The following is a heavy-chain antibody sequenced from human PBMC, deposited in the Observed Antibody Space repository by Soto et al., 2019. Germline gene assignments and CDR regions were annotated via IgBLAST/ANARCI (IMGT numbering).Heavy chain of an antibody. CDR2: INPEGSAE. CDR1: GFTFSSSW. J-gene: IGHJ4*02. Sequence: EMQLVESGGALVQPGGSLRLSCAASGFTFSSSWMAWVRQAPGKGLEWVANINPEGSAEYYVDSVEGRFTISRDNAKNSLYLQMNSLRLEDTALYYCARHGVWCFDFWGQGTLVSISS. CDR3: ARHGVWCFDF. V-gene: IGHV3-7*02. D-gene: IGHD2-8*02.